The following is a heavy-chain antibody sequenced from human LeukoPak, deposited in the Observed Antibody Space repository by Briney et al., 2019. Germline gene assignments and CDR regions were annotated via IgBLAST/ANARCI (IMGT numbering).Heavy chain of an antibody. CDR2: ISAYNGNT. CDR1: GYTFTSYG. CDR3: AAEVGATGYYYGMDV. Sequence: ASVKVSCKASGYTFTSYGISWGRQAPGQGLEWMGWISAYNGNTNYAQKLQGRVTMTTDTSTSTAYMELRSLRSDDTAVYYCAAEVGATGYYYGMDVWGQGTTVTVSS. J-gene: IGHJ6*02. D-gene: IGHD1-26*01. V-gene: IGHV1-18*01.